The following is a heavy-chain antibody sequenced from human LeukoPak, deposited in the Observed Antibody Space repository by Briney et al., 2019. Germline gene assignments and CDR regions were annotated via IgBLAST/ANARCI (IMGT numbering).Heavy chain of an antibody. D-gene: IGHD3-10*01. CDR2: IYADGAT. CDR3: ARDRAGTQAWVEFDP. CDR1: GFSVTNNY. V-gene: IGHV3-66*02. J-gene: IGHJ5*02. Sequence: GGSLRLSCAASGFSVTNNYMSWVRQAPGRGLEWVSLIYADGATHYADSVKGRFTISKDTSQNTVYLQMNSLRAEDTAMYYCARDRAGTQAWVEFDPWGQGTLVTVSS.